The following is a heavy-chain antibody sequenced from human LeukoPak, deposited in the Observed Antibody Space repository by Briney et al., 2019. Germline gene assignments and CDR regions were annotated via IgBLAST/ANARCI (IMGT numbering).Heavy chain of an antibody. CDR3: AKDRFPYDNSGFLHYFDY. Sequence: GGSLRLSXAASGFTFSSYAMNWVRQAPGKGLEWLSVISGSGGSTYSADSVKGRFTISRDNSKNTLYLQMNSLRAEDTAIYYCAKDRFPYDNSGFLHYFDYWGQGTLVTVAS. D-gene: IGHD3-22*01. V-gene: IGHV3-23*01. J-gene: IGHJ4*02. CDR2: ISGSGGST. CDR1: GFTFSSYA.